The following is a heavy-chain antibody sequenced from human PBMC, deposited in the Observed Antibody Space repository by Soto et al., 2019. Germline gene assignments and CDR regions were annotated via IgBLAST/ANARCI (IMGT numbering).Heavy chain of an antibody. D-gene: IGHD3-10*01. Sequence: SETLSLTCTVSGGSISSSSYYWGWIRQPPGKGLEWIGSIYYSGSTYSNPSLKSRVTMSVDTSKNQFSLKLSAVIAADTAMYYCARYSYGSDYYFDYWGQG. CDR1: GGSISSSSYY. CDR3: ARYSYGSDYYFDY. J-gene: IGHJ4*02. CDR2: IYYSGST. V-gene: IGHV4-39*07.